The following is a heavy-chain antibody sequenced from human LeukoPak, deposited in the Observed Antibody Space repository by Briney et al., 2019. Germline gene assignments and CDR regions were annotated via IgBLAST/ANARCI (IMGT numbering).Heavy chain of an antibody. Sequence: SETLSLTCTVSGGSVSRYYWSWIRQSAGKGLEWIGRIYNSGSTTYNPSLKSRVTISVDTSKNQFSLNLNSVTAADTAVYYCARGIGSGSYWDWGQGTLLTVSS. CDR1: GGSVSRYY. CDR3: ARGIGSGSYWD. CDR2: IYNSGST. J-gene: IGHJ4*02. D-gene: IGHD1-26*01. V-gene: IGHV4-4*07.